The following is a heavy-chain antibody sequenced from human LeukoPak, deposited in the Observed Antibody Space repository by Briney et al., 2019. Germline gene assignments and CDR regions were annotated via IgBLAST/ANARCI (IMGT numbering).Heavy chain of an antibody. CDR1: GFSFRSCW. V-gene: IGHV3-74*01. CDR3: ASLVGGYYPPVEAFDV. D-gene: IGHD3-3*01. J-gene: IGHJ3*01. Sequence: GGSLRLSCAASGFSFRSCWMHWGRQAPGKELVWVSRINGDGSTTNYADSVRGRFTISRDNAKNTLYQQMNSLRADDSAVYFCASLVGGYYPPVEAFDVWGQGTMVTVSS. CDR2: INGDGSTT.